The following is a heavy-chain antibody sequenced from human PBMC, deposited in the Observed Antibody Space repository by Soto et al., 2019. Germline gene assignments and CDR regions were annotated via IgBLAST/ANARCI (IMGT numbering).Heavy chain of an antibody. V-gene: IGHV1-69*04. CDR1: GGTFSSYT. D-gene: IGHD2-2*01. J-gene: IGHJ6*02. Sequence: SEKVSCKASGGTFSSYTISWVRQAPGQGLEWMGRIIPILGIANYAQKIQGRVTITADKSTSTAYMELSSLRSEDTAVYYCARDRYCSSTSCLPPYGMDVWGQGTTVTVSS. CDR3: ARDRYCSSTSCLPPYGMDV. CDR2: IIPILGIA.